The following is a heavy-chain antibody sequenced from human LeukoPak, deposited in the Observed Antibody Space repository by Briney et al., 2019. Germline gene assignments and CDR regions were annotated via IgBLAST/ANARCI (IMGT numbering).Heavy chain of an antibody. D-gene: IGHD2-21*02. CDR2: IIPIFGTA. CDR3: ARGPYCGGDCLVASRW. V-gene: IGHV1-69*01. Sequence: GASVKVSCKASGGTFSVYAISWVRQAPGQGLEWMGGIIPIFGTANYAQKFQGRVTITADESTSTAYMELSSLRSEDTAVYYCARGPYCGGDCLVASRWWGQGTLVTVSS. CDR1: GGTFSVYA. J-gene: IGHJ4*02.